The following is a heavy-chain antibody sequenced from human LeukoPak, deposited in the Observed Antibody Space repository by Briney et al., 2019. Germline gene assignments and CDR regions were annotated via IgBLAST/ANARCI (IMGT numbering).Heavy chain of an antibody. V-gene: IGHV4-34*04. J-gene: IGHJ4*02. CDR1: GTSFSSYY. D-gene: IGHD4-17*01. CDR2: VNHSGYT. CDR3: TRMTTGHDY. Sequence: KPSETLSLTCGVSGTSFSSYYWSWIRQTPGKGLEWIGEVNHSGYTNMNPSLKSRGTISVDTSKNQFSLRMSTVTAADTAVYFCTRMTTGHDYWGQGTLVTVSS.